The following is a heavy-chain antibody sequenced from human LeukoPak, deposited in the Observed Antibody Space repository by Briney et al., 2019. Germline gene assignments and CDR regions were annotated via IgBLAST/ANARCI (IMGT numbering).Heavy chain of an antibody. D-gene: IGHD3-22*01. CDR1: GGTFSSYA. CDR2: IIPIFGTA. Sequence: SVKVSCKASGGTFSSYAISWVRQAPGQGLEWMGGIIPIFGTANYAQKFQGRVTITADESTSTAYMELSSLRSEDTAVYYCARFFYYDSSGYYNYFDYWGQGTLVTVSS. V-gene: IGHV1-69*13. J-gene: IGHJ4*02. CDR3: ARFFYYDSSGYYNYFDY.